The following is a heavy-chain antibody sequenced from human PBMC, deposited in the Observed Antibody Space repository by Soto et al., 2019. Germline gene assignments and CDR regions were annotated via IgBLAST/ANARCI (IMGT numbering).Heavy chain of an antibody. J-gene: IGHJ4*02. CDR2: IYSSGST. CDR1: GGSISSGGYY. D-gene: IGHD3-3*01. Sequence: QVQLQESGPGLVKPSQTLSLTCTVSGGSISSGGYYLIWIRQHPGMGLEWIGYIYSSGSTYYNPSLKSRVTISVDTSKNPFSLKLSSVTAADTAVYYCARGIFSRSRAVGYWGQGTLVTVSS. V-gene: IGHV4-31*03. CDR3: ARGIFSRSRAVGY.